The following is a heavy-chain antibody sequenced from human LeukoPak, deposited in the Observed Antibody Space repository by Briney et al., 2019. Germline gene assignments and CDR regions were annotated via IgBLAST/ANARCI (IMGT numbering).Heavy chain of an antibody. V-gene: IGHV3-48*01. CDR1: GFTFSSYS. Sequence: GGSLRLSCAVSGFTFSSYSMNWVRQAPGKGLEWVSYISSSSSTIYYADSVKGRFTISRDNAKNSLYLQMNSLRAEDTAVYYCARDPSSWYYYYMDVRGKGTTVTVSS. CDR2: ISSSSSTI. CDR3: ARDPSSWYYYYMDV. J-gene: IGHJ6*03. D-gene: IGHD6-13*01.